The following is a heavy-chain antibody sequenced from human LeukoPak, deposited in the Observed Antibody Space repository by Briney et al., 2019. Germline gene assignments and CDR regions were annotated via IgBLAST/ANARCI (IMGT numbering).Heavy chain of an antibody. CDR1: GFTFDDYA. Sequence: PGRSLRLSCAASGFTFDDYAMHWVRQAPGKGLEWVPGISWNSGSIGYADSVKGRFTISRDNAKNSLSLQMNSLRAEDTAVYYCAKDENLRFLEWLSDLCFDYWGQGTLVTVSS. V-gene: IGHV3-9*01. CDR2: ISWNSGSI. D-gene: IGHD3-3*01. J-gene: IGHJ4*02. CDR3: AKDENLRFLEWLSDLCFDY.